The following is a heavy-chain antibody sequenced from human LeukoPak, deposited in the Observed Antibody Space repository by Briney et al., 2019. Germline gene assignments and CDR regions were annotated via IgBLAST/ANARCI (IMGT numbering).Heavy chain of an antibody. CDR2: ISPDGSST. CDR3: ARLQGITPQPMTEGFDI. D-gene: IGHD3-16*01. Sequence: GGSLRLSCAASGFSFSTSWMLWVRQTPGKGLVWLSRISPDGSSTSYADSVKGRFTVSRDIARNTVTLQMNSLRAEDSAVYYCARLQGITPQPMTEGFDIWGQGTMVTVSS. J-gene: IGHJ3*02. V-gene: IGHV3-74*01. CDR1: GFSFSTSW.